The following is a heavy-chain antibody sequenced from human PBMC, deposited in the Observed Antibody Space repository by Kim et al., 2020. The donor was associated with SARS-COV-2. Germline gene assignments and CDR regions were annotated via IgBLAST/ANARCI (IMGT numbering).Heavy chain of an antibody. CDR2: IRSKAYGGTT. CDR1: GFTFGDYA. V-gene: IGHV3-49*03. Sequence: GGSLILSCTASGFTFGDYAMSWFRQAPGKGLEWVGFIRSKAYGGTTEYAASVKGRFTISRDDSKSIAYLQMNSLKTEDTAVYYCTSSYYDSSGYYYYYYGMDVWGQGTTVTVSS. CDR3: TSSYYDSSGYYYYYYGMDV. D-gene: IGHD3-22*01. J-gene: IGHJ6*02.